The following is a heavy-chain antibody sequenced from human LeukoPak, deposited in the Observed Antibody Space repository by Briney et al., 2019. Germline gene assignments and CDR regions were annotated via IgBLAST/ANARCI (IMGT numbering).Heavy chain of an antibody. D-gene: IGHD3-16*02. V-gene: IGHV3-21*01. J-gene: IGHJ4*02. CDR2: ISSSSSYI. CDR1: GFTLSSYS. CDR3: ARDSSRTSIMITFGGVIEK. Sequence: GGSLRLSCAASGFTLSSYSMNWVRQAPGKGLEWVSSISSSSSYIYYADSVKGRFTISRDNAKNSLYLQMNSLRAEDTAVYYCARDSSRTSIMITFGGVIEKWGQGTLVTVSS.